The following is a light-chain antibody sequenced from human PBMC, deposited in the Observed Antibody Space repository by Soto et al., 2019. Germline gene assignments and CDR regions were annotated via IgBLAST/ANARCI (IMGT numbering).Light chain of an antibody. CDR1: QSVSGN. CDR3: QQYNNWPPST. CDR2: AAS. J-gene: IGKJ3*01. V-gene: IGKV3-15*01. Sequence: EIVMTQSPATLSVSPGERATLSCRASQSVSGNLAWYQQKPGQAPRLLIYAASTRATGIPARFSGSGSGTEITLTISSLQSEDFAVYYCQQYNNWPPSTFGPGTKVDIK.